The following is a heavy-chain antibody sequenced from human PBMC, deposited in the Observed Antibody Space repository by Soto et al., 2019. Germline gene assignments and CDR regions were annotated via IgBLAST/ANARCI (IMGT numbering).Heavy chain of an antibody. J-gene: IGHJ4*02. D-gene: IGHD6-13*01. CDR3: ADRYWAASGTRYYFDY. CDR2: IYWDDDK. V-gene: IGHV2-5*02. CDR1: GFSFTTDGMG. Sequence: QITLKESGPTLVKPTQTLTLTCTFSGFSFTTDGMGVGWIRQPPGKALEWLALIYWDDDKRYSPSLKSRLTNTKDASRNQVVLTLTNMDPADTATYYCADRYWAASGTRYYFDYWGQGTVVTVSS.